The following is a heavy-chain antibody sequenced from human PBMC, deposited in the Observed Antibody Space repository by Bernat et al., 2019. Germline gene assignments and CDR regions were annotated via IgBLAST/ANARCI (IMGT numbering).Heavy chain of an antibody. CDR1: GFTFSSYA. Sequence: QVRLVESGGGVVQPGRSLRLSCAASGFTFSSYAMHWVRQAPGKGLEWVAVISYDGSNKYYADSVKGRFTISRDNSKNTLYLQMNSLRAEDTAVYYCARDSAYTYAVWGQGTLVTVSS. CDR2: ISYDGSNK. V-gene: IGHV3-30*01. CDR3: ARDSAYTYAV. D-gene: IGHD3-10*01. J-gene: IGHJ4*02.